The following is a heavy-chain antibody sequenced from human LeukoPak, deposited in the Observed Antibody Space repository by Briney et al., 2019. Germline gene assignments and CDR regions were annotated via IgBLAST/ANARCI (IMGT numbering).Heavy chain of an antibody. CDR2: VFYSGTT. CDR3: AGLGRSTRGYSWHFDL. V-gene: IGHV4-39*01. J-gene: IGHJ2*01. CDR1: GGSVSSNNYY. D-gene: IGHD5-12*01. Sequence: SETLSLTCTVSGGSVSSNNYYWTWLRQPPGMGLQWIGTVFYSGTTYYNPSLKSRATTSVDTSKNQFSLKLSSVTVADMAVYYCAGLGRSTRGYSWHFDLWGRGTLVTVSS.